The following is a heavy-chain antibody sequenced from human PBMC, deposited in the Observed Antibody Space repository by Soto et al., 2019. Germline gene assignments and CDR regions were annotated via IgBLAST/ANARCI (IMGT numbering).Heavy chain of an antibody. CDR2: IWYDGSNK. D-gene: IGHD1-26*01. J-gene: IGHJ6*02. Sequence: GGSLRLSCAASGFTFSSYGMHWVRQAPGKGLEWVAVIWYDGSNKYYADSVKGRFTISRDNSKNTLYLQMNSLRAEDTAVYYCARALGATGYYYYGMDVWGPGTTVTVS. CDR3: ARALGATGYYYYGMDV. CDR1: GFTFSSYG. V-gene: IGHV3-33*01.